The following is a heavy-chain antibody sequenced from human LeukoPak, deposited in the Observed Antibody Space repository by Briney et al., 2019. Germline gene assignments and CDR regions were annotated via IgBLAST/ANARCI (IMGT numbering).Heavy chain of an antibody. J-gene: IGHJ4*02. D-gene: IGHD3-10*01. CDR1: GYIFTNYG. V-gene: IGHV1-18*01. Sequence: GASVKVSCKTSGYIFTNYGVSWVRQAPGQGLEWMGWINVYNGHTIYAQEFQSRVTLTTDTSTSTAHMDLRSLRSDDTAVYYCVRDSDHAPDYWGQGTLVTVSS. CDR3: VRDSDHAPDY. CDR2: INVYNGHT.